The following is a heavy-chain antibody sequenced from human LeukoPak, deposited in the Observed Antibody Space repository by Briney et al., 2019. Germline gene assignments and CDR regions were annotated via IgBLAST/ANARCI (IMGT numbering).Heavy chain of an antibody. CDR1: GISVTNYY. CDR2: IYSGGST. J-gene: IGHJ4*02. D-gene: IGHD3-22*01. Sequence: GGSLRLSCVVSGISVTNYYMSWVRQGPGKGLEWVSIIYSGGSTYYADSVKGRFTISKDTSKNTVYLQMNTLRADDTAVYYCASVSGPLYDSSVDYWGQGTLVTVSA. CDR3: ASVSGPLYDSSVDY. V-gene: IGHV3-66*01.